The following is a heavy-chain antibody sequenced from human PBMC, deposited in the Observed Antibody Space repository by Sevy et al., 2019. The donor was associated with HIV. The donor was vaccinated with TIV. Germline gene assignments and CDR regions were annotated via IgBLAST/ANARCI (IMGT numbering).Heavy chain of an antibody. J-gene: IGHJ4*02. V-gene: IGHV3-74*01. CDR3: VRVPGEYYFDY. D-gene: IGHD3-10*01. Sequence: GGSLRLSCAASGFTFSSYWMHWVRQPPGKGLVWVSRINIDGTTTNYADSVKGRFTISRDNAKNTLYLQMNSLRPEDTAVYYCVRVPGEYYFDYWGQGTLVTVSS. CDR2: INIDGTTT. CDR1: GFTFSSYW.